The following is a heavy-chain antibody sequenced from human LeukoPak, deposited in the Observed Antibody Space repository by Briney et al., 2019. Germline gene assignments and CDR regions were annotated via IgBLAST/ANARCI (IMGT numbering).Heavy chain of an antibody. Sequence: GASVKVSCKASGYTFTSYGISWVRQAPGQGLEWMGWISAYNGNTNYAQKFQGRVTMTRDTSISTAYMELSRLRSDDTAVYYCARVSKYQLPSYYYYYMDVWGKGTTVTVSS. D-gene: IGHD2-2*01. J-gene: IGHJ6*03. CDR1: GYTFTSYG. CDR3: ARVSKYQLPSYYYYYMDV. CDR2: ISAYNGNT. V-gene: IGHV1-18*01.